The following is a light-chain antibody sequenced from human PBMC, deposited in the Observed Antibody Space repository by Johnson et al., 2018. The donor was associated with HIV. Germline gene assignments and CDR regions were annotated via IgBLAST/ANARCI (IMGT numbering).Light chain of an antibody. CDR2: ETN. CDR1: KSNIGNNY. J-gene: IGLJ1*01. CDR3: GTWDASLSAGGV. V-gene: IGLV1-51*02. Sequence: QSVLTQPPSVSAAPGQKVTISCSGTKSNIGNNYVSWYQQFPGTAPKLLIYETNKRPSGIPDRFSGSKSGTSATLGITGLQTGDEADYYCGTWDASLSAGGVFGTGTKVTVL.